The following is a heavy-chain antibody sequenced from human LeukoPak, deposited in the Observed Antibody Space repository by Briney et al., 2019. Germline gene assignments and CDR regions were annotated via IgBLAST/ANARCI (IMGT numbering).Heavy chain of an antibody. V-gene: IGHV1-69*13. CDR2: IIPIFGTA. Sequence: SVKVSCKASGGTFSSYAISWVRQAPGQGLEWMGGIIPIFGTANYAQKFQGRVTITADESTSTAYMELSSLRSEDTAVYYRARATQHCSSTSCYGRDYYYYYYMDVWGKGTTVTVS. D-gene: IGHD2-2*01. CDR1: GGTFSSYA. J-gene: IGHJ6*03. CDR3: ARATQHCSSTSCYGRDYYYYYYMDV.